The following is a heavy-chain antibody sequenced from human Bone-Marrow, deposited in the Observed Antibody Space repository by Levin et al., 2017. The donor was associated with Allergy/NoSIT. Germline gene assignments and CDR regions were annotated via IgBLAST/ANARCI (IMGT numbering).Heavy chain of an antibody. Sequence: ASVKVSCKTSGFTFTDYYLHWVRQAPGQGLEWMGWINPNTGVTNYAQRFQGRVTMTMDTSINTASLVLTWLKSDDTAVIYCARGGSRLSDWGQGTLVTVSS. CDR3: ARGGSRLSD. CDR1: GFTFTDYY. V-gene: IGHV1-2*02. D-gene: IGHD2-15*01. J-gene: IGHJ4*02. CDR2: INPNTGVT.